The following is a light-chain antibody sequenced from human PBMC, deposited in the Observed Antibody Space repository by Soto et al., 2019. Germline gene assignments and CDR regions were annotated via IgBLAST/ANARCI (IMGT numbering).Light chain of an antibody. Sequence: QSVLTQPPSASGTPGQRVTISCSGSSSNIGTYAVNWYQHFPGAAPKLLIGGNDQRPSGVPDRISGSKSGTSASLAISGLQSEDEADYYCAAWDDSLSGWVFGGGTKGTVL. CDR1: SSNIGTYA. J-gene: IGLJ2*01. CDR3: AAWDDSLSGWV. V-gene: IGLV1-44*01. CDR2: GND.